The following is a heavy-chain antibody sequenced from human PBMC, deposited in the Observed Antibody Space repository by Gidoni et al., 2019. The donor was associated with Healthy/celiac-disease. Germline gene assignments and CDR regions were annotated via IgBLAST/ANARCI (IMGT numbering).Heavy chain of an antibody. D-gene: IGHD2-8*02. CDR2: ISYDGSNK. CDR3: ARDRGYCTGGVCFSGLYGMDV. Sequence: QVQLVESGGGVVQPGRFLRLSWAASGFTFSSYAIHWFRQAPGKGLEWVAFISYDGSNKYYAYSVKGRFTISRDNSKNTLYLQMNSLRAEDTAVYYCARDRGYCTGGVCFSGLYGMDVWGKGTTVTVSS. V-gene: IGHV3-30-3*01. J-gene: IGHJ6*04. CDR1: GFTFSSYA.